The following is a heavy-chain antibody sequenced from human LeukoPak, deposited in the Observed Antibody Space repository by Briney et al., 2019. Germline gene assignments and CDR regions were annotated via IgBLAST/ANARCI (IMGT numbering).Heavy chain of an antibody. J-gene: IGHJ4*02. V-gene: IGHV4-4*02. CDR2: MYLSGTT. D-gene: IGHD3-22*01. CDR1: GDSINSLDL. Sequence: SETLSLTCTVSGDSINSLDLWSWVRQPPGKGLEWIGEMYLSGTTHSNLSVKSRVTISIDKSKNQFFLNLSSVTAADTAVYYCAGLVGRYSSGLYYYYFDYWGQGTLVTVSS. CDR3: AGLVGRYSSGLYYYYFDY.